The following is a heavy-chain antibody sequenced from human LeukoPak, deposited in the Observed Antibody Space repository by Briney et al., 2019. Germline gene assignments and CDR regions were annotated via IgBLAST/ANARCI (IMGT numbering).Heavy chain of an antibody. Sequence: GGSLRLSCTASGFTFSRHWISWVRQTPGKGLEWVANIKEDGSEQYYVDSVKGRFTMSRDNAKSSLYLQMNSLRAEDTAVYYCSTTYYYDSSEGYWGQGTLVTVSS. CDR1: GFTFSRHW. J-gene: IGHJ4*02. D-gene: IGHD3-22*01. V-gene: IGHV3-7*01. CDR2: IKEDGSEQ. CDR3: STTYYYDSSEGY.